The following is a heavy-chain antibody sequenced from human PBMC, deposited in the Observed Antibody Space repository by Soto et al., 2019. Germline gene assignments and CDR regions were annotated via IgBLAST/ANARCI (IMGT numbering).Heavy chain of an antibody. CDR1: GFTVSSNY. CDR3: ARDKDSSGYWKGGFGY. V-gene: IGHV3-53*01. J-gene: IGHJ4*02. Sequence: GGSLRLSCAASGFTVSSNYMSWVRQAPGKGLEWVSVIYSGGSTYYADSVKGRFTISRDNSKNTLYLQMNSLRAEDTAVYYCARDKDSSGYWKGGFGYWGQGTLVTVSS. D-gene: IGHD3-22*01. CDR2: IYSGGST.